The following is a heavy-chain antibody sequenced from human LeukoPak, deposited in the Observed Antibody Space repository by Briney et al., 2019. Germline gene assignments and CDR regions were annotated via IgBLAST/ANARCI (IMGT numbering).Heavy chain of an antibody. Sequence: ASVKVSCKASGYTFTSYYINWVRQATGQGLEWMGWMNPNSGNTGYAQKVQGRVTMTRNTSISTAYMELSSLRSEDTAVYYCARTLLSYYYGSGRDRFDYWGQGTLVTVSS. CDR1: GYTFTSYY. V-gene: IGHV1-8*01. CDR2: MNPNSGNT. J-gene: IGHJ4*02. D-gene: IGHD3-10*01. CDR3: ARTLLSYYYGSGRDRFDY.